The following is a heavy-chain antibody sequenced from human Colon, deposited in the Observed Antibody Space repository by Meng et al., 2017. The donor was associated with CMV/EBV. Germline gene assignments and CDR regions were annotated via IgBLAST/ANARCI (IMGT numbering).Heavy chain of an antibody. CDR3: ATLSGGDFDY. V-gene: IGHV1-2*02. D-gene: IGHD1-26*01. Sequence: QVQLVQSGAVVKTPGASVKVSCKASGYTFTGYYMYWVRQAPGQGLEWMGWISPNSGGANSAQKFQGRVTMTRDTSINTAYMELSSLRSDDTAVYYCATLSGGDFDYWGQGPLVTVSS. CDR1: GYTFTGYY. J-gene: IGHJ4*02. CDR2: ISPNSGGA.